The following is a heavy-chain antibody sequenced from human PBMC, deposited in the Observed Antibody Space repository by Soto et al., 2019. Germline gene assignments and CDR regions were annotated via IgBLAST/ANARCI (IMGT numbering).Heavy chain of an antibody. V-gene: IGHV3-30-3*01. CDR2: MAYDGSNK. CDR3: ARDGGAY. J-gene: IGHJ4*02. CDR1: GFTFSSYA. Sequence: QVQLVESGGGVVQPGRSLRLSCAASGFTFSSYAMHWVRRAPGKGLEWMAVMAYDGSNKYYADSVKGRFTISRDNSKNTLYLTMNSLRPEDTALYYCARDGGAYWGQGTLVIVCS. D-gene: IGHD3-16*01.